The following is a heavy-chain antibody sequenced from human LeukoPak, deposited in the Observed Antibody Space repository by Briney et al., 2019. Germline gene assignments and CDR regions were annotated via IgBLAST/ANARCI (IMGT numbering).Heavy chain of an antibody. CDR2: IKQDGSEK. CDR1: GFSFSSYW. V-gene: IGHV3-7*01. D-gene: IGHD3-22*01. Sequence: GGSLRLSCAASGFSFSSYWMSWVRQAPGKGLEWVANIKQDGSEKYYVDSVKGRFTISRDNAKNSLYLQMNSLRAEDTAVYYCARDTPRGSGYYLDYWGQGTLVTVSS. CDR3: ARDTPRGSGYYLDY. J-gene: IGHJ4*02.